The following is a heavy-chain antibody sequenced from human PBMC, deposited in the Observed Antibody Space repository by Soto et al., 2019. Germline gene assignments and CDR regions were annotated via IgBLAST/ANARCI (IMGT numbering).Heavy chain of an antibody. CDR2: ISGSGGST. J-gene: IGHJ3*02. D-gene: IGHD3-10*01. CDR3: AKALALYGSGSDRLDAFDI. Sequence: EVQLLESGGGLVQPGGSLRLSCAASGFTFSSYAMSWVRQAPGKGQEWVSAISGSGGSTYYSDSVKGRFTISRNNSKNTLSLQMNSLRAEDTAVYYCAKALALYGSGSDRLDAFDIWGQGTMVTVSS. V-gene: IGHV3-23*01. CDR1: GFTFSSYA.